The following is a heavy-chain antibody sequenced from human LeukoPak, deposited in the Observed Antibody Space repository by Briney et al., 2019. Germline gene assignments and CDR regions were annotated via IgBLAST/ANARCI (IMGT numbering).Heavy chain of an antibody. V-gene: IGHV1-18*01. CDR1: GYTFTSYG. D-gene: IGHD3-22*01. CDR3: AREAPVRYYYDSSGYNWFDP. CDR2: ISAYNSNT. Sequence: ASVKVSCKASGYTFTSYGISWVRQAPGQGLEWMEWISAYNSNTNYAQKLQGRVTITTHTSTSTAYMELRSLRSDDTAVYYCAREAPVRYYYDSSGYNWFDPWGQGTLVTGFS. J-gene: IGHJ5*02.